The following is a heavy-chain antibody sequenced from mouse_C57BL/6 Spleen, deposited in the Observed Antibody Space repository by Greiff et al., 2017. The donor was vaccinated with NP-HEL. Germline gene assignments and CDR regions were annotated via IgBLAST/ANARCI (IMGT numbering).Heavy chain of an antibody. CDR3: TTLYDGYYAMDY. J-gene: IGHJ4*01. CDR1: GFNIKDDY. Sequence: VQLQQSGAELVRPGASVKLSCTASGFNIKDDYMHWVKQRPEQGLEWIGWIDPENGDTEYASKFQGKATIPADTSSNTAYLQLSSLTSEDTSVYYCTTLYDGYYAMDYWGQGTSVPLSS. CDR2: IDPENGDT. V-gene: IGHV14-4*01. D-gene: IGHD2-3*01.